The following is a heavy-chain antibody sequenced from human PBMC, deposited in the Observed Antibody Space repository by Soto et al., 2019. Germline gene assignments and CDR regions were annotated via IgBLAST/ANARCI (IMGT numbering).Heavy chain of an antibody. CDR1: GGTFSSYA. CDR2: IIPILGTA. J-gene: IGHJ6*02. V-gene: IGHV1-69*11. Sequence: QVQLVQSGTGVKKPGSSVKVSCKGSGGTFSSYAISWVRQAPGQGLEWMGGIIPILGTADYAQKFQGRVTITADESTSTAYMELSSLRSEDTAVYYCASHGITGTWVYYYGMDVWGQGTTVTVSS. CDR3: ASHGITGTWVYYYGMDV. D-gene: IGHD1-7*01.